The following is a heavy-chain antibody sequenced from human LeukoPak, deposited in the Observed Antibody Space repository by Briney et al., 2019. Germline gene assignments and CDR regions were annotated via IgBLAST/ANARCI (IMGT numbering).Heavy chain of an antibody. V-gene: IGHV4-34*01. D-gene: IGHD5-18*01. CDR1: GGSFSGYY. CDR2: INHSGST. J-gene: IGHJ5*02. Sequence: PSETLSLTCAAYGGSFSGYYWSWIRQPPGKGLVWIGEINHSGSTNYNPSLKSRVTISVDTSKNQFSLKLSSVTAADTAVYYCARGLSEGKYSYSPMYNWFDPWGQGTLVTVSS. CDR3: ARGLSEGKYSYSPMYNWFDP.